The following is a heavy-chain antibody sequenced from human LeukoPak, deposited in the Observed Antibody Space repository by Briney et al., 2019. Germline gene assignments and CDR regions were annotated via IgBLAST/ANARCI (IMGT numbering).Heavy chain of an antibody. J-gene: IGHJ3*02. CDR2: ISYDGSNK. CDR1: GFTFSSYA. Sequence: GGSLRLSCGSSGFTFSSYAMHWVRQARGKGLEGGAVISYDGSNKYYADALEVGFTISRDNSKNRLYVQMKGLRADDMAVYYCARDRSHYYDSTGYLRRAFDIWGQGTIVTVSS. D-gene: IGHD3-22*01. V-gene: IGHV3-30-3*01. CDR3: ARDRSHYYDSTGYLRRAFDI.